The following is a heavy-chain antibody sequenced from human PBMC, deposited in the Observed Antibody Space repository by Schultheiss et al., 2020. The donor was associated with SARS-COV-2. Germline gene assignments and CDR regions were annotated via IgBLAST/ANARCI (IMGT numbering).Heavy chain of an antibody. CDR1: GFTFSSYW. CDR2: IKSKTDGGTT. V-gene: IGHV3-15*01. J-gene: IGHJ4*02. CDR3: TTDGIASPDETDY. Sequence: GGSLRLSCAASGFTFSSYWMHWVRQAPGKGLEWVGRIKSKTDGGTTDYAAPVKGRFTISRDDSKNTLYLQMNSLKTEDTAVYYCTTDGIASPDETDYWGQGTLVTVSS. D-gene: IGHD6-13*01.